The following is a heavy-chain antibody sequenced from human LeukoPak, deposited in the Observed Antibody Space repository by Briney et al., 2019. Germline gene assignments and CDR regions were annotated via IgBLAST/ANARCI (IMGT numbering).Heavy chain of an antibody. J-gene: IGHJ4*02. CDR2: ISGSGGST. Sequence: SGGSLRLSCAASGFTFSSYAMSWVRQVPGKGLEWVSAISGSGGSTYYADSVKGRFTISRDNSKNTLYLQMNSLRAEDTAVYYCAKDLNSMRAEWELPQSPYYWGQGTLVTVSS. D-gene: IGHD1-26*01. CDR1: GFTFSSYA. CDR3: AKDLNSMRAEWELPQSPYY. V-gene: IGHV3-23*01.